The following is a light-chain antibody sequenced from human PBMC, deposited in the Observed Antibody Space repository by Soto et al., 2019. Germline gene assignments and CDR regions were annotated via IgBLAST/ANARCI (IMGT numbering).Light chain of an antibody. CDR1: QGISTY. CDR3: HHSTTWA. J-gene: IGKJ1*01. V-gene: IGKV1-39*01. Sequence: DIQMTQSPSSLSASVGDRVTITCRASQGISTYLNWYQQKPGKAPKLLIYAASNLQSGVPSRFSGSGSETDFTLTISSLQPEDFATYSCHHSTTWAFGQGTKVDIK. CDR2: AAS.